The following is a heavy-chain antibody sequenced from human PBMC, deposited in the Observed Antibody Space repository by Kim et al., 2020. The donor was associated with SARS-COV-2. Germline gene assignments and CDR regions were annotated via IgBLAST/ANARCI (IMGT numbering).Heavy chain of an antibody. CDR1: GGSISSYY. CDR3: ARRQYYFDY. CDR2: IYYSGST. D-gene: IGHD6-19*01. V-gene: IGHV4-59*13. J-gene: IGHJ4*02. Sequence: SETLSLTCTVSGGSISSYYWSWIRQPPGKGLEWIGYIYYSGSTNYNPSLKSRVTISVDTSKNQFSLKLSSVTAADTAVYYCARRQYYFDYWGQGTLVTVSS.